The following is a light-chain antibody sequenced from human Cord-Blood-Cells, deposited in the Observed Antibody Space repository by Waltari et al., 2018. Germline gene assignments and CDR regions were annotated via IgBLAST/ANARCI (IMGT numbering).Light chain of an antibody. J-gene: IGKJ5*01. CDR3: EQSYSTPIH. Sequence: DIQMTQYPSSLSASVGDRVTITCRACQSISSYLNWYQQKTGKAPKLLIYAASSLQSGGPSRFSGSGSGTDVTLTISSLQPEGFATYYCEQSYSTPIHFGQGTRLEI. CDR1: QSISSY. V-gene: IGKV1-39*01. CDR2: AAS.